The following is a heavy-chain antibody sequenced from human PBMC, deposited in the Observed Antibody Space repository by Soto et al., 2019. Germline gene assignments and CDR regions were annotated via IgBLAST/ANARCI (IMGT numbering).Heavy chain of an antibody. Sequence: GGSLRLSCAASGFTFSSYAMHWVRQAPGKGLEWVAVISYDGSNKYYADSVKGRFTISRDNSKNTLYLQMNSLRAEDTAVYYCARSYRPTVTTGWFDPWGQGTLVTVSS. CDR2: ISYDGSNK. D-gene: IGHD4-17*01. CDR3: ARSYRPTVTTGWFDP. V-gene: IGHV3-30-3*01. J-gene: IGHJ5*02. CDR1: GFTFSSYA.